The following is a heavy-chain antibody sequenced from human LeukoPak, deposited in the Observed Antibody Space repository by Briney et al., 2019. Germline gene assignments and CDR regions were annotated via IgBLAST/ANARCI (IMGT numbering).Heavy chain of an antibody. CDR1: GYTFTSYG. J-gene: IGHJ4*02. D-gene: IGHD1-1*01. V-gene: IGHV1-46*03. Sequence: GASVKVSCKASGYTFTSYGINWVRQAPGQGLEWMGIINPSGGSASYAQKFQGRVTMTRDTSTSTVYMELSSLRSEDTAVYYCARDTNDVRSYYFDYWGQGTLVTVSS. CDR3: ARDTNDVRSYYFDY. CDR2: INPSGGSA.